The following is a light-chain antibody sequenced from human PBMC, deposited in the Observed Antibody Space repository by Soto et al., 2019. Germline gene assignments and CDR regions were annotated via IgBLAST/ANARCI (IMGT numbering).Light chain of an antibody. CDR1: LSVSIN. Sequence: ETVMTQSPATLSVSPGERATLSCRASLSVSINLAWYQQKPGQAPRLLIYGASTRATGVPARFSGSGSGTEFTLTISSLQSEDFAVYYCQQYNNWPPVTFGQGTKVEIK. CDR2: GAS. CDR3: QQYNNWPPVT. J-gene: IGKJ1*01. V-gene: IGKV3-15*01.